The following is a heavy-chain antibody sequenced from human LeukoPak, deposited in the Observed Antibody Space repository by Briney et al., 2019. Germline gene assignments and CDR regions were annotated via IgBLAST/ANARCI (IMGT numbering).Heavy chain of an antibody. D-gene: IGHD3-22*01. V-gene: IGHV1-8*01. CDR1: GYTFTSYD. CDR2: MNLNSGNT. Sequence: ASVKVSCKASGYTFTSYDINWVRQATGQGLEWMGWMNLNSGNTGYAQKFQGRVTMTRNTSISTAYMELSSLRSEDTAVYYCARLYSRKIVVVITTSSRWFDPWGQGTLVTVSS. CDR3: ARLYSRKIVVVITTSSRWFDP. J-gene: IGHJ5*02.